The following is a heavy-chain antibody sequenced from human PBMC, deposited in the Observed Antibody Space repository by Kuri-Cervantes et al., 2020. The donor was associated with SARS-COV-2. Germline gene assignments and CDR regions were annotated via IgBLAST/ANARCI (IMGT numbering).Heavy chain of an antibody. V-gene: IGHV3-30*02. Sequence: GESLKISCAASGFTFSSYSMNWVRQAPGKGLEWVAFIRYDGSNKYYADSVKGRFTISRDNSKNTLYLQMNSLRAEDTAVYYCAKDRSGGTMITFGGVIARLWGQGTLVTVSS. CDR1: GFTFSSYS. D-gene: IGHD3-16*02. CDR3: AKDRSGGTMITFGGVIARL. CDR2: IRYDGSNK. J-gene: IGHJ4*02.